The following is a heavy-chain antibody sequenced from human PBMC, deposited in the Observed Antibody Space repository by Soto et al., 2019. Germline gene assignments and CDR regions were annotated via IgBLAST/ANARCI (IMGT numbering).Heavy chain of an antibody. Sequence: GGSLRLSCAASGFTFSGSAMHWVRQASGKGLEWVGRIRSKANSYATAYAASVKGRFTISRDDSKNTAYLQMNSLKTEDTAVYYCTRPDGGDGYNRIYYYYGMDVWGQGTTVTVSS. J-gene: IGHJ6*02. CDR2: IRSKANSYAT. CDR1: GFTFSGSA. CDR3: TRPDGGDGYNRIYYYYGMDV. D-gene: IGHD5-12*01. V-gene: IGHV3-73*01.